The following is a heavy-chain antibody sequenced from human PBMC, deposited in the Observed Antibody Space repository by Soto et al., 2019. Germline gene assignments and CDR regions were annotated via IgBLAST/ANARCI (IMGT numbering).Heavy chain of an antibody. Sequence: SETLSLTCTVSGGSISSYYWSWIRQPPGKGLEWIGYIYYSGSTNYNPSLKSRVTISVDTSKNQFSLKLSSVTAADTAVYYCARDYDSSGNFDYWGQGTLVTVSS. CDR1: GGSISSYY. CDR3: ARDYDSSGNFDY. V-gene: IGHV4-59*01. CDR2: IYYSGST. J-gene: IGHJ4*02. D-gene: IGHD3-22*01.